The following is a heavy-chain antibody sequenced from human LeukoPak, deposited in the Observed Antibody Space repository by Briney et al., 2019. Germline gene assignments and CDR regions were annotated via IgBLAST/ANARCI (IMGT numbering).Heavy chain of an antibody. CDR1: GCTFTSYD. CDR2: MNPNSGNT. V-gene: IGHV1-8*01. Sequence: ASVKVSCKASGCTFTSYDINWVRQATGQGLEWMGWMNPNSGNTGYAQKFQGRVTMTRNTSISTAYMELSSLRSEDTAVYYCARGLRYFDWLYLETYYYYGMDVWGQGTTVTVSS. D-gene: IGHD3-9*01. J-gene: IGHJ6*02. CDR3: ARGLRYFDWLYLETYYYYGMDV.